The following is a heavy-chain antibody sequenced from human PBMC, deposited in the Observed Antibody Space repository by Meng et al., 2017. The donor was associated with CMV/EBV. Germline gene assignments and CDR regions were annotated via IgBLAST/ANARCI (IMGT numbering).Heavy chain of an antibody. CDR3: ASLYCGGDCPIEFEGQFDY. CDR1: GGTFSSYT. J-gene: IGHJ4*02. V-gene: IGHV1-69*08. Sequence: SVKVSCKASGGTFSSYTISWVRQAPGQGLEWMGRIIPILGTANYAQKFQGRVTITADKSTSTAYMELSSLRSEDTAVYYCASLYCGGDCPIEFEGQFDYWGQGTLVTVSS. D-gene: IGHD2-21*01. CDR2: IIPILGTA.